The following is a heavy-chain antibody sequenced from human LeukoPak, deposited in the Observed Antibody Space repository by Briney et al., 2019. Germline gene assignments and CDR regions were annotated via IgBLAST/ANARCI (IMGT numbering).Heavy chain of an antibody. D-gene: IGHD3-3*01. J-gene: IGHJ3*02. Sequence: ASVKVSCKASGYTFTSYGISWVRQAPGQGLEWMGWISAYNGNTNYAQKLQGRVTMTTDTSTSTAYMELRSLGSDDTAVYYSARGSVSIFGVVIGAFDIWGQGTMVTVSS. CDR1: GYTFTSYG. CDR2: ISAYNGNT. CDR3: ARGSVSIFGVVIGAFDI. V-gene: IGHV1-18*01.